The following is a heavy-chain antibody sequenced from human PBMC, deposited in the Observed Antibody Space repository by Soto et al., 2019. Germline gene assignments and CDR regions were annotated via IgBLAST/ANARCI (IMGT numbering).Heavy chain of an antibody. Sequence: ASVKVSCKASGYTFTSYDINWVRQATGQGLEWMGWMNPNSGNTGYAQKFQGRVTMTRNTSISTAYMELSSLRSEDTAVYYCARGKKLGYCSSTSCPGYRYYYMDVWGKGTTVTVSS. V-gene: IGHV1-8*01. CDR2: MNPNSGNT. CDR1: GYTFTSYD. CDR3: ARGKKLGYCSSTSCPGYRYYYMDV. J-gene: IGHJ6*03. D-gene: IGHD2-2*01.